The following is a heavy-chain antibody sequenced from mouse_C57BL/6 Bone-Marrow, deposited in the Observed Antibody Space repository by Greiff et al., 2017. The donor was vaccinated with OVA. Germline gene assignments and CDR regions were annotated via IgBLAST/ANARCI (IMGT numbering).Heavy chain of an antibody. D-gene: IGHD2-4*01. Sequence: VQLQQPGAELVMPGASVKLSCKASGYTFTSYWMHWVKQRPGQGLEWIGEIDPSDSYTNYNQKFKGKSTLTVDKSSSTAYMQLSSLTSEDSAVYYCASRDDDYDGGYFDVWGTGTTVTVSS. CDR2: IDPSDSYT. CDR3: ASRDDDYDGGYFDV. V-gene: IGHV1-69*01. CDR1: GYTFTSYW. J-gene: IGHJ1*03.